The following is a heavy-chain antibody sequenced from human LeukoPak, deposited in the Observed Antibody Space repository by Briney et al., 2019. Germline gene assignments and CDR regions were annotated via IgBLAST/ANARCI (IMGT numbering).Heavy chain of an antibody. CDR1: GFTFSGSD. J-gene: IGHJ5*02. V-gene: IGHV3-73*01. CDR3: TRSILLRSGAHENWFDP. CDR2: IRSKANTYAI. Sequence: GGSLRLSCAASGFTFSGSDIHWVRQASGKGLEWVARIRSKANTYAIIYAASVKGRFTISRDDSKNTAYLQMNSLRIEDTAVYYCTRSILLRSGAHENWFDPWGQGTLVTVSS. D-gene: IGHD2-21*01.